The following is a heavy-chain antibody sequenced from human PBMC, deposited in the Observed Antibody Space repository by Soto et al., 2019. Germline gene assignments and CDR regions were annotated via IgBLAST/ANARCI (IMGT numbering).Heavy chain of an antibody. V-gene: IGHV3-7*04. CDR3: ARVYDFWTRHYYYYYMDV. CDR2: IKQDGSEK. J-gene: IGHJ6*03. Sequence: GGSLRLSCAASGFTFSSYWMSWVRQAPGKGLKRVANIKQDGSEKYYVASERGRIPISRDNAKNLLYLQMNSLRAEDTAVYYCARVYDFWTRHYYYYYMDVWGKGT. D-gene: IGHD3-3*01. CDR1: GFTFSSYW.